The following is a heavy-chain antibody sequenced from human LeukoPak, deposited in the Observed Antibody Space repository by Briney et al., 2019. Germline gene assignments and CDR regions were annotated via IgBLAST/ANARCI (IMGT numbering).Heavy chain of an antibody. D-gene: IGHD6-6*01. CDR1: GFTFSSYS. CDR2: ISSSSSYI. CDR3: ARGYSSSSNWFDP. V-gene: IGHV3-21*01. Sequence: PGGSLRLSCAASGFTFSSYSMNWVRQAPGKGLEWVSSISSSSSYIYYADSVKGRFTISRGNAKNSLYLQMNSLRAEDTAVYYCARGYSSSSNWFDPWGQGTLVTVSS. J-gene: IGHJ5*02.